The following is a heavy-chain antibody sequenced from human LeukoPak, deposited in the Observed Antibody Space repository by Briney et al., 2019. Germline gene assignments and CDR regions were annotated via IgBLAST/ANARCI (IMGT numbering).Heavy chain of an antibody. J-gene: IGHJ4*02. CDR2: ITASGTAM. CDR3: ASSGSYRFDY. CDR1: GFAFSRYA. Sequence: GGSLRLSCAASGFAFSRYALHWVRQAPGKGLEWVSHITASGTAMFYADSVKGRFTTSRDNAKNSLYLQMNSLRDEDTAVYYCASSGSYRFDYWGQGTLVTVSS. V-gene: IGHV3-48*02. D-gene: IGHD1-26*01.